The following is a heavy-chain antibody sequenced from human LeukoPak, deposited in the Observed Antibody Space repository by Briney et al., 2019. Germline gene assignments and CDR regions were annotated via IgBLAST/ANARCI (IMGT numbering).Heavy chain of an antibody. J-gene: IGHJ3*01. CDR3: ARADVVLMVYANAFDL. CDR1: GFTFSSYW. D-gene: IGHD2-8*01. Sequence: PGGSLRLSCAAAGFTFSSYWMSWVRQAPGKGLEWLANIKQDGSEKYYVDSVKGRFTISRENAKNSLYLQMNSLRAEDTAVYYCARADVVLMVYANAFDLWGQGTIVTVSS. V-gene: IGHV3-7*01. CDR2: IKQDGSEK.